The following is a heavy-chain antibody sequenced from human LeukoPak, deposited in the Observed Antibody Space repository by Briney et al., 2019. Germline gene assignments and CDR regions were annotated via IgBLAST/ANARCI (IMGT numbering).Heavy chain of an antibody. D-gene: IGHD6-13*01. J-gene: IGHJ2*01. CDR1: GGSISSSSYY. CDR3: ARMIATAGTEYLDL. V-gene: IGHV4-39*07. Sequence: SETLSLTCTVSGGSISSSSYYWGWIRQPPGKGLEWIGSIYYSGNTNYNPSLKSRVTISVDTSKNQFSLKLTSVTAADTAVYYCARMIATAGTEYLDLWGRGTLVTVSS. CDR2: IYYSGNT.